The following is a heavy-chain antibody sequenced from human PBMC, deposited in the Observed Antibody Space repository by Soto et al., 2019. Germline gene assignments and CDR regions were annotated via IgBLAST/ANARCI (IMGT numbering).Heavy chain of an antibody. CDR2: INPGNGDT. Sequence: QVQLVQSGAEEKKPGASVKVSCKASGYTFISYAMHWVRQAPGQSLEWMGWINPGNGDTKYSQTLQGRVTLTRDTSASTAYMELTSLSSDDTAVYYCAAGGGGSRYWGQGTLVTDSS. V-gene: IGHV1-3*05. CDR1: GYTFISYA. CDR3: AAGGGGSRY. D-gene: IGHD2-15*01. J-gene: IGHJ4*02.